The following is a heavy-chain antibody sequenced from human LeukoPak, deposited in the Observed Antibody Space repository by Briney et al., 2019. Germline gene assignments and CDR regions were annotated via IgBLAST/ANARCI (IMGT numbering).Heavy chain of an antibody. Sequence: PSETLSLTCAVSGGSISSSNWWSWVRQPPGKGLEWIGEIYHSGSTDYNPSLKSRVTISVDKSKNQFSLKLSSVTAADTAVYYCARDREATVVTSRGGLDYWGQGTLVTVSS. CDR2: IYHSGST. V-gene: IGHV4-4*02. D-gene: IGHD4-23*01. CDR3: ARDREATVVTSRGGLDY. CDR1: GGSISSSNW. J-gene: IGHJ4*02.